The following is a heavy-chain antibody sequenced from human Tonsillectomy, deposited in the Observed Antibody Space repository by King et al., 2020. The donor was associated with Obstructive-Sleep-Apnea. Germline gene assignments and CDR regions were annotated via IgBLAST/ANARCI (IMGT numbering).Heavy chain of an antibody. CDR2: IHTSGYT. D-gene: IGHD3-10*01. J-gene: IGHJ4*02. CDR1: GGSISSYY. Sequence: QLQESGPGLVKPSETLSLTCTVSGGSISSYYWSWIRQPAGNALEWIGRIHTSGYTNYNPSLKSRVTMSVDTSKNQFSLKLSSVTAADTAVYYCASWKVRGVIQEYWGQGTLVTVSS. V-gene: IGHV4-4*07. CDR3: ASWKVRGVIQEY.